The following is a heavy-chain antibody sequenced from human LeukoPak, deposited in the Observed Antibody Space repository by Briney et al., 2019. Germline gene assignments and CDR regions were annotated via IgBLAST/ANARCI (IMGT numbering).Heavy chain of an antibody. V-gene: IGHV4-59*08. J-gene: IGHJ4*02. CDR2: IYYSGST. Sequence: TSETLSLTCTVSGGSISSYYWSWIRQPPGKGLEWIGYIYYSGSTNYNPSLKSRVTISVDTSKNQFSLKLSSVTAADTAVYYCARSYYYDSSGYYYHFDYWGQGTLVTVSS. D-gene: IGHD3-22*01. CDR3: ARSYYYDSSGYYYHFDY. CDR1: GGSISSYY.